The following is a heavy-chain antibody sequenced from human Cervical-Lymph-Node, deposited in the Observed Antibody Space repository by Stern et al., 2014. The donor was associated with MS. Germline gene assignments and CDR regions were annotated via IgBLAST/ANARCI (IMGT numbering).Heavy chain of an antibody. D-gene: IGHD3-3*01. J-gene: IGHJ5*02. V-gene: IGHV7-4-1*02. CDR1: GYTFTKYL. CDR3: ARDMSDFWSDYGHNWFDP. Sequence: QEQLVQSGSELKKPGASVTVSCKASGYTFTKYLIHWVRQAPGQGLEWMGWINSNTGAPMYARDFAGRFVFSLDTSVTTASLQISRLKTEDTAVYYCARDMSDFWSDYGHNWFDPWGQGTLVTVSS. CDR2: INSNTGAP.